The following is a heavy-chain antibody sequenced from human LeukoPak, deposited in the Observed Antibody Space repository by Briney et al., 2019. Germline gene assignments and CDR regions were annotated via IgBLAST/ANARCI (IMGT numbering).Heavy chain of an antibody. CDR3: AKGGYASCFDP. D-gene: IGHD2-15*01. CDR2: IKRDGSNT. V-gene: IGHV3-23*05. Sequence: GGSLRLSCEASGFTFSEHSMSWVRQAPGKGLEWVSTIKRDGSNTYYTDSVEGRFTISRDNSKNTLYLEMNTLRAEDTVVYYCAKGGYASCFDPWGQGTQVTVSS. CDR1: GFTFSEHS. J-gene: IGHJ5*02.